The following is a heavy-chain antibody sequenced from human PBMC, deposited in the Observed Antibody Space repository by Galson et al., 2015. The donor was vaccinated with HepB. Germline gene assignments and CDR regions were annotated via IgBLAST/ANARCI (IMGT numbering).Heavy chain of an antibody. J-gene: IGHJ5*02. CDR1: GGSFSGYY. D-gene: IGHD5-12*01. V-gene: IGHV4-34*01. CDR3: ARGGHTVATKYYWFDP. Sequence: SETLSLTCAVYGGSFSGYYWNWIRQPPGKGLEWIGEINHSGSTNYNASLKSRVTMSVDTSKNQFPLKLGSVTAADTAVYYCARGGHTVATKYYWFDPWGQGTLVTVSS. CDR2: INHSGST.